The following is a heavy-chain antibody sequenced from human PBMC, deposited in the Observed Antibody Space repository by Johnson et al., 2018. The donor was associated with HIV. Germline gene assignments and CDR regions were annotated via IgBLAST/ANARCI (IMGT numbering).Heavy chain of an antibody. J-gene: IGHJ3*02. CDR3: ARHGTTVVTRGAFDI. V-gene: IGHV3-NL1*01. CDR2: IYSGGST. D-gene: IGHD4-23*01. Sequence: QVQLVESGGGVVQPGRSLRLSCAASGFTFSSYAMHWVRQAPGKGLEWVSVIYSGGSTYYADSVKGRFTISRDNSKNTLYLQMNSLRAEDTAVYYCARHGTTVVTRGAFDIWGQGTMVAVSS. CDR1: GFTFSSYA.